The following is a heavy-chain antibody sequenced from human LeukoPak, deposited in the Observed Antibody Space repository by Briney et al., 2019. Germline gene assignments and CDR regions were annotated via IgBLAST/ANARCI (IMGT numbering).Heavy chain of an antibody. D-gene: IGHD3-10*01. Sequence: SETLSLTCTVSGGSISSYYWSWIRQPAGKGLEWIGRIYSSGSTNYNPSLKSRVTISLDTSRNQFSLKLNSVTAADTAVYYCAKSNGYGLVDIWGQGTMVTVSS. CDR1: GGSISSYY. J-gene: IGHJ3*02. CDR3: AKSNGYGLVDI. CDR2: IYSSGST. V-gene: IGHV4-4*07.